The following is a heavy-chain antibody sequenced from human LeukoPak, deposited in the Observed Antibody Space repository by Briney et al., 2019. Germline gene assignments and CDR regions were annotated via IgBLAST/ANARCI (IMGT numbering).Heavy chain of an antibody. V-gene: IGHV3-11*01. Sequence: GGALRLSCAASGFTFSDYYMSWIRQAPGKGLEWVSYISSSGSTIYYADSVKGRFTISRDNAKNSLYLQMNSLRAEDTAVYYCARVSTPADIGIYYYYMDVWGKGTTVTVSS. D-gene: IGHD6-13*01. CDR1: GFTFSDYY. CDR3: ARVSTPADIGIYYYYMDV. J-gene: IGHJ6*03. CDR2: ISSSGSTI.